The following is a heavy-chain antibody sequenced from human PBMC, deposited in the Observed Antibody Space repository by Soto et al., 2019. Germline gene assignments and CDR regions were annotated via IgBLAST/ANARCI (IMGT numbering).Heavy chain of an antibody. CDR1: GLTFSDHY. CDR2: TRNKANSYTT. D-gene: IGHD4-17*01. CDR3: ATDLAGAYGGYYIDY. Sequence: EVQLVESGGGLVQPGWSLRLSCVVSGLTFSDHYMDWVRQAPGKGLEWVGRTRNKANSYTTEYAATVKGRFTISRDDSNHSLYLQTNSLKSEDTAGYYCATDLAGAYGGYYIDYWGQGTLVTVSS. J-gene: IGHJ4*02. V-gene: IGHV3-72*01.